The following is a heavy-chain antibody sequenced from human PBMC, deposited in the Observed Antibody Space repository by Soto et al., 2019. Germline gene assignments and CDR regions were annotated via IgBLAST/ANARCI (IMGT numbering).Heavy chain of an antibody. D-gene: IGHD6-6*01. CDR1: GGSISSGGYY. CDR2: IYYSGST. J-gene: IGHJ5*02. V-gene: IGHV4-31*03. Sequence: SETLSLTCTVSGGSISSGGYYWSWIRQHPGKGLEWIGYIYYSGSTYYNPSLKSRVTISVDTSKNQFSLNLSSVTAADTAVYYCARAGHSSSSEGANWFDPWGQGTLVTVSS. CDR3: ARAGHSSSSEGANWFDP.